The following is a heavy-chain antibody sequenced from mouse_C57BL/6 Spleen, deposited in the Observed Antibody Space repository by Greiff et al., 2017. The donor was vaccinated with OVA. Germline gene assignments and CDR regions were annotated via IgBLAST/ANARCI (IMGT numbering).Heavy chain of an antibody. Sequence: EVQVVESGEGLVKPGGSLKLSCAASGFTFSSYAMSWVRQTPEKRLEWVAYISGGGDYIYYADTVKGRFTISRDNARNTLYLQLSSLMSEDTAMYYCTRDRGTNWFAYWGQGTLVTVSA. CDR3: TRDRGTNWFAY. CDR1: GFTFSSYA. V-gene: IGHV5-9-1*02. CDR2: ISGGGDYI. J-gene: IGHJ3*01. D-gene: IGHD3-3*01.